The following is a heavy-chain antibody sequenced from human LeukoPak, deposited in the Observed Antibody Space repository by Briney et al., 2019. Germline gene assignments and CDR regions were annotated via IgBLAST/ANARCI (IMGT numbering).Heavy chain of an antibody. CDR1: GGSISPYF. Sequence: PSETLSLTCTVSGGSISPYFWSWIRQPPGKGLEWIGYISYTGSTNYNPSLKSRVTISVVTSKNQFSLQLTSVTAADTAVYYCARDDYRGVTNFDPWGQGTLVTVSS. V-gene: IGHV4-59*01. CDR2: ISYTGST. J-gene: IGHJ5*02. CDR3: ARDDYRGVTNFDP. D-gene: IGHD3-10*01.